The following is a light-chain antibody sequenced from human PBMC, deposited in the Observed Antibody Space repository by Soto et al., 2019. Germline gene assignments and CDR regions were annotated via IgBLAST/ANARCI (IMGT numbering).Light chain of an antibody. J-gene: IGKJ1*01. CDR1: QSVSSN. CDR2: GAS. V-gene: IGKV3-15*01. CDR3: QHYNNWPRT. Sequence: EIVMTQSPATLSVSPGERATLSCRASQSVSSNLAWYQQKPGQAPRLLIYGASTRATGIPARFSGSGSGTEFPLTISSLQSEDFAVYYCQHYNNWPRTFGHGTKVEIK.